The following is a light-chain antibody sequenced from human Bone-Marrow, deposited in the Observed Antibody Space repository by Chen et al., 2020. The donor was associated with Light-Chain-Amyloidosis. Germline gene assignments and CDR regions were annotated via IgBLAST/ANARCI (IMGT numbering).Light chain of an antibody. Sequence: SYELTQPPSVSVSPGQTARTTCPGDDLPTKYAYWYQQKPGQAPVLVIHRDTERPSGISERFSGSSSGTTATLTISGVQAEDEADYHCQSADSSGTYEVIIGGGTKLTVL. CDR3: QSADSSGTYEVI. CDR1: DLPTKY. CDR2: RDT. J-gene: IGLJ2*01. V-gene: IGLV3-25*03.